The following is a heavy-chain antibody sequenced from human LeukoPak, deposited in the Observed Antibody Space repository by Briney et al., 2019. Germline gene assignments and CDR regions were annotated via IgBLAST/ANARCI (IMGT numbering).Heavy chain of an antibody. CDR2: INPNSGGT. Sequence: ASVKVSCKASGYTFTGYYMHWVRQAPGQGLEWMGWINPNSGGTNYAQKFQGRVTMTRDTSISTAYMELSRLRSDDTAVYYCARDQRRQWLAYYYYYYMDVWGKGTTVTVSS. D-gene: IGHD6-19*01. CDR1: GYTFTGYY. J-gene: IGHJ6*03. V-gene: IGHV1-2*02. CDR3: ARDQRRQWLAYYYYYYMDV.